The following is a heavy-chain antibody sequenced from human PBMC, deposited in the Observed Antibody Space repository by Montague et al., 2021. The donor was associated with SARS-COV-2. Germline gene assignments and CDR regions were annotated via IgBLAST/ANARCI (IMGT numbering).Heavy chain of an antibody. CDR2: IYDGGSST. D-gene: IGHD3-22*01. CDR1: GFTFSSYA. CDR3: AKGAGRYYNSGGYYGY. V-gene: IGHV3-23*03. J-gene: IGHJ4*02. Sequence: SLRLSCAASGFTFSSYAMSWVRQAPGKGLEWVSVIYDGGSSTYYADFVKGRFTISRDNSKNTLYLQMNSLRAEDTAVYYCAKGAGRYYNSGGYYGYWGQGTLVTVSS.